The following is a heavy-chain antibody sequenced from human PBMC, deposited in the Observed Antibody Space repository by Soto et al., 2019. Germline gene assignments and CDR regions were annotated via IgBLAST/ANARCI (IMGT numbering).Heavy chain of an antibody. CDR2: RSYDGSNK. V-gene: IGHV3-30*18. D-gene: IGHD2-15*01. J-gene: IGHJ4*02. CDR1: GFTFSSYG. Sequence: QVQLVESGGGVVQPGRSLRLSCAAYGFTFSSYGMQWVRQAPGKGLEWVAVRSYDGSNKYYADSVKGRFTISRDNSKNTLYLQMNSLRAEDTAVYYCAKDLGMGYCSGGSCYPDYYLDYWGQGTLVTVSS. CDR3: AKDLGMGYCSGGSCYPDYYLDY.